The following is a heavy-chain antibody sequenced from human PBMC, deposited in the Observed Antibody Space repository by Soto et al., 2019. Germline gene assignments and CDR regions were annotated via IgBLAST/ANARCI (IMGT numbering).Heavy chain of an antibody. V-gene: IGHV3-23*01. CDR2: ISGSGGST. D-gene: IGHD2-8*01. Sequence: EVQLLESGGGLVQPGGSLSLSCAASGFTFSSYAMSWVRQAPGKGLEWVSAISGSGGSTYYADSVKGRFTISRDNSKNTLYLKTNGLRTEDTAVYYCAKDGEDIVLMGPGGAMDVWGKGTTVTVSS. CDR3: AKDGEDIVLMGPGGAMDV. CDR1: GFTFSSYA. J-gene: IGHJ6*03.